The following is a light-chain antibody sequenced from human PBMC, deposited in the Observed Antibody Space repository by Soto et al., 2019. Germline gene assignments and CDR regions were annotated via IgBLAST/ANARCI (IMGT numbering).Light chain of an antibody. CDR1: SSDVGGYNY. CDR2: EVS. CDR3: SSYTSSSTSYV. Sequence: QSALTQPASVSGSPGQSITISCTGTSSDVGGYNYVSWYQQHPGKAPKLMIYEVSNRPSGVSNRFSGSKSGNTASLTISGLQAEDEAHYYCSSYTSSSTSYVFGTRTKVTGL. V-gene: IGLV2-14*01. J-gene: IGLJ1*01.